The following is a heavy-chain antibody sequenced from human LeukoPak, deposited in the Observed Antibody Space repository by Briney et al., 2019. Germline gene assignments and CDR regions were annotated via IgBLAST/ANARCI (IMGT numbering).Heavy chain of an antibody. CDR3: ARDIDY. V-gene: IGHV4-59*12. CDR1: GGSISSYY. CDR2: IYYSGST. Sequence: SETLSLTCTVSGGSISSYYWSWIRQPPGKGLEWIGYIYYSGSTYYNPSLKSRVTISVDTSKNQFSLNLSSVTAADTAVYYCARDIDYWGQGTLVTVSS. J-gene: IGHJ4*02.